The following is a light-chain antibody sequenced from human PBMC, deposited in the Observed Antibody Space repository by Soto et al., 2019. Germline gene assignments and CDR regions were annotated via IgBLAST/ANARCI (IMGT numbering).Light chain of an antibody. CDR1: SSDVGSYNL. V-gene: IGLV2-23*02. J-gene: IGLJ1*01. CDR3: CSYAGSSTFEV. CDR2: EVS. Sequence: QSVLTQRASVSGSPGQSFTISCTGTSSDVGSYNLVSWYQQHPGKAPKLMIYEVSKRPSGVSNRFSGSKSGNTASLTISGLQAEDEADYYCCSYAGSSTFEVFGTGTKLTVL.